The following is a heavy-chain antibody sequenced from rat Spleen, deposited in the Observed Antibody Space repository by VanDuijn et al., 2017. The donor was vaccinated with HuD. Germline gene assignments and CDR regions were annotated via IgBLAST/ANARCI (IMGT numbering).Heavy chain of an antibody. Sequence: EVQLQESGPGLVKPSQSLSLTCSVTDYSITSNYWDWIRKFPGNKMEWIGHISYSGSTSYNPSLKSRISITRDTSKNQFFLQLNSVTTEDTATYYCASFSMMVSFDYWGQGVMVTVSS. CDR3: ASFSMMVSFDY. CDR2: ISYSGST. V-gene: IGHV3-1*01. CDR1: DYSITSNY. J-gene: IGHJ2*01. D-gene: IGHD1-12*02.